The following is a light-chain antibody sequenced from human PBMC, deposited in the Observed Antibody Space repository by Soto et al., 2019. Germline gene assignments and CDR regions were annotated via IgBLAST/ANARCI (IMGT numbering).Light chain of an antibody. V-gene: IGLV2-14*01. CDR3: SSYTTGSTLGV. J-gene: IGLJ3*02. CDR1: SSDVGGYNY. CDR2: EVS. Sequence: QSVLTQPASVSGSPGQSITISCTGTSSDVGGYNYVSWYQQHPGKVPKLVIYEVSNRPSGISNRFSGSKSGNTASLTISGLQAEDEADYYCSSYTTGSTLGVFGGGTKLTVL.